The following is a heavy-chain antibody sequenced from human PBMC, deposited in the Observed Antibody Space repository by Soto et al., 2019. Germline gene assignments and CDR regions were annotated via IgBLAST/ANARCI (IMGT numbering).Heavy chain of an antibody. V-gene: IGHV3-30-3*01. CDR2: ISYDGSNK. D-gene: IGHD6-13*01. CDR1: GFTFSSYA. CDR3: ARDRTVGGQRLVPWYYYYGMDV. J-gene: IGHJ6*02. Sequence: GGSLRLSCAASGFTFSSYAMHWVRQAPGKGLEWVAVISYDGSNKYYADSVKGRFTISRDNSKNTLYLQMNSLRAEDTAVYYCARDRTVGGQRLVPWYYYYGMDVWGQGTTVTVSS.